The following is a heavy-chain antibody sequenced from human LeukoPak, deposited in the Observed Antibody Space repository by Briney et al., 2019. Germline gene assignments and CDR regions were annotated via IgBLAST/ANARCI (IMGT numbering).Heavy chain of an antibody. Sequence: SGTLSLTCAVSGGSIISGNWWGWVRQPPGKGLEWIGEIYHSGRTNYNPSLKSRVTISLDKSKNQFSLNLSSVTAADTALYYCASSDGQPPRFDSSYDVFDYWGQGTLVTVSS. CDR3: ASSDGQPPRFDSSYDVFDY. CDR1: GGSIISGNW. J-gene: IGHJ4*02. V-gene: IGHV4-4*02. D-gene: IGHD3-3*01. CDR2: IYHSGRT.